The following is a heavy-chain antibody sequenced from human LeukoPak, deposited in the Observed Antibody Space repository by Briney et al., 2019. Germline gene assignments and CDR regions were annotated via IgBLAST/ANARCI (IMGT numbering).Heavy chain of an antibody. CDR1: GGSISSSRYF. Sequence: SETLSLTCTVSGGSISSSRYFWGWIRQPPGKGLEWIGSIYYSGSTYYNPSLKSRVTISVDTSKNQFSLKLSSVTAADTAVYYCARGFGTYYYYGMDVWGQGTTVTVSS. CDR2: IYYSGST. D-gene: IGHD1-14*01. CDR3: ARGFGTYYYYGMDV. V-gene: IGHV4-39*07. J-gene: IGHJ6*02.